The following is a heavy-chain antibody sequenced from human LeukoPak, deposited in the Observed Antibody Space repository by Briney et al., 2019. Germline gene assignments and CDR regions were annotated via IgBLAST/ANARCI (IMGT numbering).Heavy chain of an antibody. CDR2: VRYDESNK. Sequence: GGSLRLSCVTSGFTFSSYGMHWVRQAPGKGLEWVAFVRYDESNKYYADSVKGRFTISRDNSKNTLYLQMNSLRAEDTAVYYCAKGDKPGYWGQGTLITVSS. V-gene: IGHV3-30*02. D-gene: IGHD1-14*01. J-gene: IGHJ4*02. CDR3: AKGDKPGY. CDR1: GFTFSSYG.